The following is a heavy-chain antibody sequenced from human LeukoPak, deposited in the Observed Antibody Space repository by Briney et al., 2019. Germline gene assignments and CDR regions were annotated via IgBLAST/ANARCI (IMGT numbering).Heavy chain of an antibody. J-gene: IGHJ5*02. Sequence: ASVKVSCKASEYTFTSYAMHWVRQAPGQRLEWMGWINAGNGNTKYSQKFQGRVTITRDTSASTAYMELSSLRSEDTAVYYCARELRYFDWSPNWFDPWGQGTLVTVSS. CDR2: INAGNGNT. CDR1: EYTFTSYA. CDR3: ARELRYFDWSPNWFDP. V-gene: IGHV1-3*01. D-gene: IGHD3-9*01.